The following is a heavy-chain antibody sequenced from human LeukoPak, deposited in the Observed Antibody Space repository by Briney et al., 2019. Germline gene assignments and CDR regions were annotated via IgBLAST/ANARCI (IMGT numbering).Heavy chain of an antibody. D-gene: IGHD3-3*01. CDR2: ISAYNGNT. CDR1: GYTFTSYG. CDR3: ARVCYDFWSGYEYDAFDI. J-gene: IGHJ3*02. Sequence: ASVKVSCKASGYTFTSYGISWVRQAPGQGLEWMGWISAYNGNTNYAQKLQGRVTMTTDTSTSTAYMELRSLRSDDTAVYYCARVCYDFWSGYEYDAFDIWGQGTMVTVSS. V-gene: IGHV1-18*01.